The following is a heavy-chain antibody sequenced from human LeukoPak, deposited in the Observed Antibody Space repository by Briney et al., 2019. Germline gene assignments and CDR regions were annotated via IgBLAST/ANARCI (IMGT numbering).Heavy chain of an antibody. Sequence: GGSLRLSCAASGFTFSSYWMNWVRQAPGKGLVWVSRIASDGSSTTYADSVKGRFSISRDNAKNTLYLQINSLRVEDTAVYYCARGRPHGNDYWGQGTLVTVSS. CDR2: IASDGSST. J-gene: IGHJ4*02. CDR1: GFTFSSYW. CDR3: ARGRPHGNDY. D-gene: IGHD4-23*01. V-gene: IGHV3-74*01.